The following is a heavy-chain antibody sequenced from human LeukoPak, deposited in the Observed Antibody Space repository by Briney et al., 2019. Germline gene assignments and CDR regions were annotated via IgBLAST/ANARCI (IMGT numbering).Heavy chain of an antibody. D-gene: IGHD3-10*01. Sequence: GGSLRLSCAASGFTFSSFAMNWVRQAPGKGLEWVSTMSGDATSTYYADSVKGRFTISRDNSKNTLYLQMTSLRDEDTAVYYCARVSGSYYFDYWGQGTLVTVSP. V-gene: IGHV3-23*01. J-gene: IGHJ4*02. CDR1: GFTFSSFA. CDR2: MSGDATST. CDR3: ARVSGSYYFDY.